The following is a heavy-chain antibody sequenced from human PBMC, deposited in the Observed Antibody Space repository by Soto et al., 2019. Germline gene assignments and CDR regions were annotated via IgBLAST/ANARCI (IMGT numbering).Heavy chain of an antibody. J-gene: IGHJ1*01. D-gene: IGHD5-18*01. Sequence: SETLSLTCSVSGGSVSSASYYWSWIRQPPGKGLEWIAYIYSGGNTNYNPSLKSRLTLSVDTSKNQFSLKLTSVTAADTAFYYCARQSSGHGYQRSLWGQGTPVIVSS. CDR2: IYSGGNT. CDR3: ARQSSGHGYQRSL. V-gene: IGHV4-61*01. CDR1: GGSVSSASYY.